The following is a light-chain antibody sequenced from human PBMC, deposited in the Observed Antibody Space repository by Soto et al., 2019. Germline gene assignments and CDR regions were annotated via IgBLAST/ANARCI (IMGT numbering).Light chain of an antibody. J-gene: IGKJ5*01. Sequence: DIVLTQSPDTLSLSPGNRATLSCRASQSLTNSYIAWYQVKPGQAPRLLIYYISTRATGIPARFSGSGSGTEFTLTINSLQSEDSAVYYCQQHNQWPITFGQGTRLEIK. CDR3: QQHNQWPIT. V-gene: IGKV3D-15*01. CDR1: QSLTNSY. CDR2: YIS.